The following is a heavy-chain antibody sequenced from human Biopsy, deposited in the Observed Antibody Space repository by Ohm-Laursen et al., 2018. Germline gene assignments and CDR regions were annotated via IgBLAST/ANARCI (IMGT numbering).Heavy chain of an antibody. CDR1: GFSFSDYH. J-gene: IGHJ4*02. Sequence: GSLRLSCAASGFSFSDYHMRWIRQAPGRGLEWVSYISGGGTIYYGDSMKGRFTISRDNSKNTLHLQMNSLRAEDTAVYYCASDLNGDPSAFDYWGQGTPVTVSS. V-gene: IGHV3-11*01. D-gene: IGHD4-17*01. CDR3: ASDLNGDPSAFDY. CDR2: ISGGGTI.